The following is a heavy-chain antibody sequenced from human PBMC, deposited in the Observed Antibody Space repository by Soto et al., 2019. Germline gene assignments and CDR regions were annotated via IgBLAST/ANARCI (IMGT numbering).Heavy chain of an antibody. CDR2: IYYSGST. D-gene: IGHD3-10*01. J-gene: IGHJ4*02. V-gene: IGHV4-39*01. CDR1: GGSISSSSYY. Sequence: PSETLSLTCTVSGGSISSSSYYWGWIRQPPGKGLGWIGSIYYSGSTYYNPSLKSRVTISVDTSKNQFSLKLSSVTAADTAVYYCARQEVLLWFGELFDYWGQGTLVTVSS. CDR3: ARQEVLLWFGELFDY.